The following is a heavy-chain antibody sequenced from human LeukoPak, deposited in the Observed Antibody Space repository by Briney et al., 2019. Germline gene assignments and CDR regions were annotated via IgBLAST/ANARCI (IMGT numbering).Heavy chain of an antibody. J-gene: IGHJ4*02. CDR2: IDQDGSVK. Sequence: GGSLRLSCAASGFSFNTYWMTWVRQAPGKGPEWVANIDQDGSVKHYVDSVKGRFTISRDNAKNSLYLQMNSLRAEDTAVYYCASPKYSSSWYGQPVDYWGQGTLVTVSS. V-gene: IGHV3-7*02. D-gene: IGHD6-13*01. CDR1: GFSFNTYW. CDR3: ASPKYSSSWYGQPVDY.